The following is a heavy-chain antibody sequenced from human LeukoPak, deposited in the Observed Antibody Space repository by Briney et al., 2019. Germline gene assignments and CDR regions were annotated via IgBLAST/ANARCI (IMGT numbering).Heavy chain of an antibody. CDR2: MNPNSGNT. V-gene: IGHV1-8*03. CDR1: GYTFTSYD. J-gene: IGHJ4*02. D-gene: IGHD2-2*01. Sequence: ASVKVSCKASGYTFTSYDINWVRQATGQGLEWMGWMNPNSGNTGYAQKFQSRVTITRNTSISTAYMELSSLRSEDTAVYYCARGYCSSTSCYGELDYWGQGTLVTVSS. CDR3: ARGYCSSTSCYGELDY.